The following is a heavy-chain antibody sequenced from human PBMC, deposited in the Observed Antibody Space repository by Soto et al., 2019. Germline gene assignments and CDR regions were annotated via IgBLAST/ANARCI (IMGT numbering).Heavy chain of an antibody. V-gene: IGHV3-73*01. CDR1: GFIFSGSD. D-gene: IGHD4-4*01. CDR3: ASPTVSSFDY. Sequence: PGGSLRLSCAASGFIFSGSDMHWVRQASGKGLEWVGRMRSKVNSYETGYAASVKGRFTVSRDDSKNTAYLQMDSLKTEDTAVYYCASPTVSSFDYWGQGTLVTVSS. CDR2: MRSKVNSYET. J-gene: IGHJ4*02.